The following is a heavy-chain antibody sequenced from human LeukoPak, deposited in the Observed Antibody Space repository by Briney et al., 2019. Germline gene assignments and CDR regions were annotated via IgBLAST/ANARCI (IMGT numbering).Heavy chain of an antibody. D-gene: IGHD3-10*01. V-gene: IGHV3-20*04. CDR2: INWNGGST. CDR1: GFTFDDYA. CDR3: ARAPYYYYDSGSGTRVTGNPDY. J-gene: IGHJ4*02. Sequence: GSLRLSCEVSGFTFDDYAMSWVRQAPGKGLEWVSGINWNGGSTGYADSVKGRFTISRDNAKNSLYLQMSSLRAEDTAVYYCARAPYYYYDSGSGTRVTGNPDYWGQGTLVTVSS.